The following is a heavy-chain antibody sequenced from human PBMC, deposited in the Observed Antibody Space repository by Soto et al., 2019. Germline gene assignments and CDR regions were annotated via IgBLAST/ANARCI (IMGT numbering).Heavy chain of an antibody. CDR1: GFTFSSYG. Sequence: GGSLRLSCAASGFTFSSYGMHWVRQAPGKGLEWVSSISSSSSYIYYADSVKGRFTISRDNAKNSLYLQMNSLRAEDTAVYYCARGIVPAAMSRYYYYMDVWGKGTTVTVSS. J-gene: IGHJ6*03. D-gene: IGHD2-2*01. V-gene: IGHV3-21*01. CDR2: ISSSSSYI. CDR3: ARGIVPAAMSRYYYYMDV.